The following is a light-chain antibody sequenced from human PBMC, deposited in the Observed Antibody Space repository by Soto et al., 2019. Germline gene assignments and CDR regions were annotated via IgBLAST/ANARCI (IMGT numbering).Light chain of an antibody. CDR1: SSNIGAGYD. CDR3: QSYDNRFSGYV. V-gene: IGLV1-40*01. J-gene: IGLJ1*01. Sequence: QSVLTQPPSVSGAPGQTVTISCIGSSSNIGAGYDVHWYQQFPGTAPKVLIDGHTNRPSGVRDRFSGSKSGMSASLTITGLQAEDEADYYCQSYDNRFSGYVFGAGTKVTVL. CDR2: GHT.